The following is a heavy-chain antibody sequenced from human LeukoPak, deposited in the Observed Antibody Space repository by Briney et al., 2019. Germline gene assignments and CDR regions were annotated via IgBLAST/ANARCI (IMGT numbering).Heavy chain of an antibody. CDR1: GFTFNSYS. CDR3: AKDPGGIATRTFDY. V-gene: IGHV3-23*01. J-gene: IGHJ4*02. D-gene: IGHD6-6*01. CDR2: ISGSGSIT. Sequence: GGSLRLSCAASGFTFNSYSMSWVRQAPGKGLEWVSVISGSGSITFYADSVKGRFTISGDNSKNTLYLQMDSLRAEDTAVYHCAKDPGGIATRTFDYWGQGTLVTVSS.